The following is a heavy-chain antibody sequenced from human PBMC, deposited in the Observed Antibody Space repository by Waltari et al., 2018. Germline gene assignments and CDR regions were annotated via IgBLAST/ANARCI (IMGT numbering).Heavy chain of an antibody. Sequence: QVQLQESGPGLVKPSETLSLTCGVYGGSFRGYYWSWIRQPPGKGLGWIGEINHSGSTNSNPSLKSRVTISVDTSKNLFALKLSSVTAADTAVYYCARRIAAAAVGYYYYMDVWGKGTTVTVSS. CDR3: ARRIAAAAVGYYYYMDV. CDR1: GGSFRGYY. J-gene: IGHJ6*03. CDR2: INHSGST. D-gene: IGHD6-13*01. V-gene: IGHV4-34*01.